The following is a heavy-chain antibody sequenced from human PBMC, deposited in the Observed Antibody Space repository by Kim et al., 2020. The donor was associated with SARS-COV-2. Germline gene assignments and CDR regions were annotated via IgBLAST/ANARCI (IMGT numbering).Heavy chain of an antibody. V-gene: IGHV3-15*01. D-gene: IGHD3-22*01. CDR3: TTDPGYYDSSGYYS. Sequence: AAPVKGRFTISSDDSKITLYLQMNSLKTEDTAVYYCTTDPGYYDSSGYYSWGQGTLVTVSS. J-gene: IGHJ4*02.